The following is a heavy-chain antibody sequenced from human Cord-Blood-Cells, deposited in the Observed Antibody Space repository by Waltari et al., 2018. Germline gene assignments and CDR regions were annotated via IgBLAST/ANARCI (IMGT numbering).Heavy chain of an antibody. V-gene: IGHV4-4*02. CDR2: IYHSGST. Sequence: QVQLQESGPGLVKPSGTLSLTCTVSGGSISSSNWWSWVRQPPGKGLEWIGEIYHSGSTSYNPSLKSRFTISVDKSKNQFSLKRSSVTAADTAVYYCAREVLEYHNGDYGCFDYWGQGTLVTVSS. CDR1: GGSISSSNW. D-gene: IGHD4-17*01. CDR3: AREVLEYHNGDYGCFDY. J-gene: IGHJ4*02.